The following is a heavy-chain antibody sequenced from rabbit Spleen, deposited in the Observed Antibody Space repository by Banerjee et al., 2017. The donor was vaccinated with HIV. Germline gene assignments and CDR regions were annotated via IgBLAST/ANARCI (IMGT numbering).Heavy chain of an antibody. V-gene: IGHV1S40*01. CDR1: GIDFSGTVY. D-gene: IGHD7-1*01. CDR3: ARWDGAGYPGLHL. CDR2: IFAGGTDTT. Sequence: QSLEESGGDLVKPEGSLTLTCAASGIDFSGTVYVCWVRQAPGKGLDWIACIFAGGTDTTYYASWAKGRFTISKTSSTTVTLQMTSLTVADTATYFCARWDGAGYPGLHLWGPGTLVTVS. J-gene: IGHJ6*01.